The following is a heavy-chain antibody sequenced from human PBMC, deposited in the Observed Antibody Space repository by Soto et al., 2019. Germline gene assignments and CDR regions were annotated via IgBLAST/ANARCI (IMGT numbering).Heavy chain of an antibody. V-gene: IGHV1-18*01. CDR3: ARDFYGSGSLGGDAFDI. CDR1: GYTFTSYG. CDR2: ISSYNSNT. Sequence: ASVKVSCKASGYTFTSYGISWVRQAPGQGLEWMGWISSYNSNTHYAQKLQGRVTMTTDTSTSTAYMELRSLRSDDTAVYYCARDFYGSGSLGGDAFDIWGQGTMVTVSS. D-gene: IGHD3-10*01. J-gene: IGHJ3*02.